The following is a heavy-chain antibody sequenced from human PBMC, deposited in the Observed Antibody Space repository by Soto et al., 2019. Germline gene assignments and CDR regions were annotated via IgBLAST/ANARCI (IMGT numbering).Heavy chain of an antibody. J-gene: IGHJ4*02. Sequence: GGSLRLSCLASGFTFNTYPMNWVRLAPGKGLEWVSSISSSTAPLYYADSVQGRFTISRDDAKDSLHLHMSSLRVDDTAVYFCVRDTMRASAAASLDYWGQGTQVTVSS. V-gene: IGHV3-21*01. CDR2: ISSSTAPL. D-gene: IGHD6-13*01. CDR3: VRDTMRASAAASLDY. CDR1: GFTFNTYP.